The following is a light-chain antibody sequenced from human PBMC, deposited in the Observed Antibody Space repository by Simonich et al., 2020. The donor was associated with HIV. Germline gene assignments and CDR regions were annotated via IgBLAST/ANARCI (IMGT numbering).Light chain of an antibody. CDR3: QQYYSSPYT. Sequence: DIVMTQSPDSLAVSLGERATINCKSSQRVLNSSDNKNYLAWYQLKPGQPPKLLIYWASTRQSGVPERFSGTGSGTDFTLTISSLQAEDVAVYYCQQYYSSPYTFGQGTKLEIK. CDR1: QRVLNSSDNKNY. J-gene: IGKJ2*01. V-gene: IGKV4-1*01. CDR2: WAS.